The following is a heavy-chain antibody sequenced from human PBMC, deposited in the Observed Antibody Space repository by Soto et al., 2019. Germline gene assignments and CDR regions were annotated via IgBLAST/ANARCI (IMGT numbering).Heavy chain of an antibody. CDR2: IYYSGST. D-gene: IGHD3-22*01. CDR3: ARRDRRHPWDY. CDR1: GGSISSSSYY. J-gene: IGHJ4*02. V-gene: IGHV4-39*01. Sequence: QLQLQESGPGLVKPSETLSLTCTVSGGSISSSSYYWGWIRQPPGKGLEWIGSIYYSGSTYYNPSLQSRVTKSLDTSKAPFSLKLSSVTAAATAVYYCARRDRRHPWDYWGQGTLVTVSS.